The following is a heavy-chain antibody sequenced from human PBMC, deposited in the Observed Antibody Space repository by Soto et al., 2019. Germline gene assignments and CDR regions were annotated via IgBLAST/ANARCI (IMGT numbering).Heavy chain of an antibody. J-gene: IGHJ4*02. V-gene: IGHV3-23*01. D-gene: IGHD6-6*01. CDR3: AKDKTGYSSSSGVDY. Sequence: GGSLRLSCAASGFTFSSYAMSWVRQAPGKGLEWVSAISGSGGSTYYADSVKGRFTISRDNSKNTLYLQMNSLRAEDTAVYYCAKDKTGYSSSSGVDYWGQGTLVTVSS. CDR2: ISGSGGST. CDR1: GFTFSSYA.